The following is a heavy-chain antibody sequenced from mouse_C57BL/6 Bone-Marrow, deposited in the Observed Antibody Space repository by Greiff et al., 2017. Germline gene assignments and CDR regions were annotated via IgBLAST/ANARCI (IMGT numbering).Heavy chain of an antibody. J-gene: IGHJ1*03. CDR1: GFTFSSYA. D-gene: IGHD1-1*01. CDR3: ANYGSSRYWYFDF. Sequence: EVKLMESGGGLVKPGGSLKLSCAASGFTFSSYAMSWVRQTPEKRLEWVATISDGGSYTYYPDNVKGRFTISRDNAKNNLYLQMSHLKSEDTAMYYCANYGSSRYWYFDFWGTGTTVTVSS. V-gene: IGHV5-4*03. CDR2: ISDGGSYT.